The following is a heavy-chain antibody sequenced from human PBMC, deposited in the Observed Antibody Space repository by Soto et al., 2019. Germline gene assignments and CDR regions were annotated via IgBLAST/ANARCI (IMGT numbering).Heavy chain of an antibody. CDR2: IIPIFGTA. J-gene: IGHJ6*03. D-gene: IGHD3-3*01. V-gene: IGHV1-69*13. CDR3: AIALGDFWSGFHYYYMDV. Sequence: SVKVSCKASGGTFSSYAISWVRQAPGQGLEWMGGIIPIFGTANYAQKFQGRVTITADESTSTAYMELSSLRSADTAVYYCAIALGDFWSGFHYYYMDVWGKGTTVTVSS. CDR1: GGTFSSYA.